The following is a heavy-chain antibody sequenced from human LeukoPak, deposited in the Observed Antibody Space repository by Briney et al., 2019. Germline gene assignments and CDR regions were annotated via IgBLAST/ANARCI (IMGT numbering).Heavy chain of an antibody. J-gene: IGHJ2*01. V-gene: IGHV3-7*01. CDR2: IKQDGSEK. Sequence: GGSLRLSCAASGFTFSSYWMSWVRQAPGKGLEWVANIKQDGSEKYYVDSVNGRFTISRDNAKKSLFLQLNSLRAEDTAVYYCASSSWSPLYFFDLWGRGTLVTVSS. CDR1: GFTFSSYW. D-gene: IGHD6-13*01. CDR3: ASSSWSPLYFFDL.